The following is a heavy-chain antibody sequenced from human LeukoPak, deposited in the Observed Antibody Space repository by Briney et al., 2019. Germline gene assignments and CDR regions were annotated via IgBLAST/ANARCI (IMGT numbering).Heavy chain of an antibody. V-gene: IGHV4-4*02. D-gene: IGHD3-3*01. J-gene: IGHJ3*02. CDR2: IYHSGST. CDR3: AREWGDFWSGYRAFDI. CDR1: GGSISSSNW. Sequence: SGTLSLTCAVSGGSISSSNWWSWVRQPPGKGLEWIGEIYHSGSTNHNPSLKSRVTISVDKSKNQFSLKLSSVTAADTAVYYCAREWGDFWSGYRAFDIWGQGTMVTVSS.